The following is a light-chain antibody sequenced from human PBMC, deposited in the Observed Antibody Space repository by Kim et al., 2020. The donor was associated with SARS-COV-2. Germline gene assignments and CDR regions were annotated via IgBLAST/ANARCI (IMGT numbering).Light chain of an antibody. CDR3: QQYSSSPRT. CDR2: TAS. Sequence: PGERATLSCRASQTITNRYLAWYQQKPGQAPRLLIYTASSRATGIPDRFSGSGSGTDFTLTISRLEPEDFAVYYCQQYSSSPRTFGQGTKVDIK. CDR1: QTITNRY. V-gene: IGKV3-20*01. J-gene: IGKJ1*01.